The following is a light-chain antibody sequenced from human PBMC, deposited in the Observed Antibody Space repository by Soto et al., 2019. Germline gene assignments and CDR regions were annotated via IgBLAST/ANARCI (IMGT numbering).Light chain of an antibody. CDR2: DVS. CDR3: CSYAGSYTFV. CDR1: SSDVGDYNY. V-gene: IGLV2-11*01. Sequence: QSVLTQPRSVSGSPGQSVTISCTGTSSDVGDYNYVSWYQQHPGKAPKVMIYDVSKRPSGVPDRFSGSKSGNTASLTISGLQAEDEADYYCCSYAGSYTFVFGGGTKVTVL. J-gene: IGLJ2*01.